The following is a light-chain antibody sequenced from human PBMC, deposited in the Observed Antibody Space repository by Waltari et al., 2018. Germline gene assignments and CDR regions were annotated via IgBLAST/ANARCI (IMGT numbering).Light chain of an antibody. V-gene: IGLV2-14*03. Sequence: QSSLTQPASVSGSPGQSIPLPCTGNSNDAGAYNYVSLYQHYPCTAPKLIIYDVHHPPSGISVRFAGSNSANTASLTVSGLQPEDGADYHCSSFTTSTTLVFGGGTKLTVL. CDR1: SNDAGAYNY. J-gene: IGLJ2*01. CDR3: SSFTTSTTLV. CDR2: DVH.